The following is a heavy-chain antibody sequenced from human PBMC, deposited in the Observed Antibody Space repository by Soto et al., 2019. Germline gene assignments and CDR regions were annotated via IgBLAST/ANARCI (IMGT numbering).Heavy chain of an antibody. Sequence: QVQLQESGPGLVKPSQTLSLTCTVSGGSISSGGYYWSWIRQHPGKGLEWIGYIYYSGSTYYNPSLKSRVTISVDTSKNQFSLKLSSVTAAHTAVYYCARVGAYYDILTGYHGGTFDYWGQGTLVTVSS. D-gene: IGHD3-9*01. J-gene: IGHJ4*02. CDR3: ARVGAYYDILTGYHGGTFDY. V-gene: IGHV4-31*03. CDR2: IYYSGST. CDR1: GGSISSGGYY.